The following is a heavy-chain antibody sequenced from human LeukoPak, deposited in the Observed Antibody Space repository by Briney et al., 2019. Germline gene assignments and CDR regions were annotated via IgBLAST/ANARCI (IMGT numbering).Heavy chain of an antibody. V-gene: IGHV4-59*12. CDR1: DDSITMYY. J-gene: IGHJ5*02. D-gene: IGHD3-3*01. CDR2: VDHTGST. Sequence: SETLSLTCSVSDDSITMYYWTWIRQPPGKGLEWIGYVDHTGSTNFNPSLNGRVSISRDTTKNLFSLKLSSVTAADTAVYYCARERGRPIFGVVKHWFDPWGQGNLATVSS. CDR3: ARERGRPIFGVVKHWFDP.